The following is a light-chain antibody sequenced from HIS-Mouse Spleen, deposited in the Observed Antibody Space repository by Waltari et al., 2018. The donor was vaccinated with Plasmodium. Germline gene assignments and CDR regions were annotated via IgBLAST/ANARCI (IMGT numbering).Light chain of an antibody. Sequence: EIVLTQSPGTLSLSPGERATLSCRASQSVSSSYLAWYQQKPGQDPRLLIYGASSRATGIPDRLSGRGSGTDFTLTISRLEPEDFAVYYCQQYGSSPLTFGGGTKVEIK. CDR3: QQYGSSPLT. CDR1: QSVSSSY. J-gene: IGKJ4*01. V-gene: IGKV3-20*01. CDR2: GAS.